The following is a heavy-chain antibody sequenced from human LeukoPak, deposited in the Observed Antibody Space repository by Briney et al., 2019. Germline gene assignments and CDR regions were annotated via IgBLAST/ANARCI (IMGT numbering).Heavy chain of an antibody. CDR1: GGSISSSTYY. V-gene: IGHV4-39*01. CDR2: MYYTGST. Sequence: SETLSLTCTVSGGSISSSTYYWGWIRQPPGKGLECIGSMYYTGSTYYNPSLKSRVTISVDTSKNQFSLKLSSVTAADTAVYYCARLSGSGSYSHYFDYWGQGTLVTVSS. D-gene: IGHD3-10*01. CDR3: ARLSGSGSYSHYFDY. J-gene: IGHJ4*02.